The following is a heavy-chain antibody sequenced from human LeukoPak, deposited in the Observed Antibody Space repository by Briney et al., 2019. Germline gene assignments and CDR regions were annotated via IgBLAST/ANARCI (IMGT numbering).Heavy chain of an antibody. CDR2: IYTSGST. V-gene: IGHV4-61*02. CDR1: GNSISSGDNY. D-gene: IGHD2-21*01. CDR3: ARDRPIAGSPWDY. J-gene: IGHJ4*02. Sequence: SETLSLTCTVSGNSISSGDNYWSWIRQPAGKGLEWIGRIYTSGSTNYNPSLKSRVTISGDTSKNQFSLKLSSVTAADTAVYYCARDRPIAGSPWDYWGQGTLVTVSS.